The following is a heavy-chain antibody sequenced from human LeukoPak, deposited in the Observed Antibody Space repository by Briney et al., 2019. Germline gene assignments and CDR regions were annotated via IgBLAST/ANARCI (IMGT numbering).Heavy chain of an antibody. V-gene: IGHV4-61*02. CDR3: ASQSQYSGDQDPDY. CDR2: IFTGGGT. J-gene: IGHJ4*02. CDR1: GGSINNGNHF. D-gene: IGHD1-26*01. Sequence: PSETLSLTCTVSGGSINNGNHFWTWIWQPAGRGVGWIGRIFTGGGTHYNPSLESRVTITVNTSKSQFSLKLNSVTAADTDVYYYASQSQYSGDQDPDYWGQGTLVTVSS.